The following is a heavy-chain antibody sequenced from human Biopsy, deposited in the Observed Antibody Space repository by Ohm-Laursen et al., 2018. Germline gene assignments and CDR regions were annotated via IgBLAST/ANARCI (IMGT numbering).Heavy chain of an antibody. D-gene: IGHD3-22*01. CDR3: AKVADYYNDSGFDDY. J-gene: IGHJ4*02. CDR2: INNDGGRT. Sequence: SLRLSCSASGFSVSDHSMTWVRQAPGKGLEWVSGINNDGGRTDYADSVKGRFTISRDNSKNTLYLQMNSLRAEDTAIYYCAKVADYYNDSGFDDYWGQGTLVTVSS. CDR1: GFSVSDHS. V-gene: IGHV3-23*01.